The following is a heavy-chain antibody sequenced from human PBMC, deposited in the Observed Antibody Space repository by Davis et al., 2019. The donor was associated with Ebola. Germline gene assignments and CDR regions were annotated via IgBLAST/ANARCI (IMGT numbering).Heavy chain of an antibody. Sequence: SETLSLTCTVSGGSISSGYYYWGWIRQPPGKGLEWIGEINHSGSTNYNPSLKSRVTISVDTSKNQFSLKLSSVTAADTAVYYCARLAYYDFWSGYYDYWGQGTLVTVSS. CDR3: ARLAYYDFWSGYYDY. D-gene: IGHD3-3*01. V-gene: IGHV4-39*07. J-gene: IGHJ4*02. CDR1: GGSISSGYYY. CDR2: INHSGST.